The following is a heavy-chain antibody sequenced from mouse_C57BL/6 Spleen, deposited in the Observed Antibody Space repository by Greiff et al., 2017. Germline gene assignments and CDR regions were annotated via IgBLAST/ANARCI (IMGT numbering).Heavy chain of an antibody. Sequence: QVQLQQSGAELVRPGASVTLSCKASGYTFTDYEMHWVKQTPVHGLEWIGAIDPETGGTAYNQKFKGKAILTADKSSSTAYMELRSLTSEDSAFYYCTREGNYRYFDVWGTGTTVTVSS. V-gene: IGHV1-15*01. CDR3: TREGNYRYFDV. J-gene: IGHJ1*03. CDR1: GYTFTDYE. CDR2: IDPETGGT. D-gene: IGHD2-1*01.